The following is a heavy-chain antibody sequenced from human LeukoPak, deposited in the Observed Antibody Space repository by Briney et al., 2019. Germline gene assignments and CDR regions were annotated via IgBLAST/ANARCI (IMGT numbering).Heavy chain of an antibody. CDR3: ARRAAGGTYFDY. CDR2: MYPGDSDT. J-gene: IGHJ4*02. V-gene: IGHV5-51*01. Sequence: GESLKISCKGSGYNFANFWIAWVRQMPGKGLEWIGIMYPGDSDTRYSPSFQGQVTMSADKSISTAYLQWHSLKASDTAMYYCARRAAGGTYFDYWGQGTLVTVSS. CDR1: GYNFANFW. D-gene: IGHD6-13*01.